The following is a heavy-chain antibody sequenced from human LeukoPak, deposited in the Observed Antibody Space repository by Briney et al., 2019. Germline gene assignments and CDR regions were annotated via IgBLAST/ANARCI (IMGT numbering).Heavy chain of an antibody. CDR3: AVEFSKLLDY. D-gene: IGHD2-15*01. Sequence: PGRSLRLSCAASGFTFSSYGMHWVRQAPGKGLEWVAVISYDGSNKYYADSVKGRFTISRDNAKNSLYLQMNSLRAEDTAVYYCAVEFSKLLDYWGQGTLVTVSS. CDR1: GFTFSSYG. J-gene: IGHJ4*02. V-gene: IGHV3-30*03. CDR2: ISYDGSNK.